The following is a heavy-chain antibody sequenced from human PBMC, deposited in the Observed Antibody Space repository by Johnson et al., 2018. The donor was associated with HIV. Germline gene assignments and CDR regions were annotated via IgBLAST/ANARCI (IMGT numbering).Heavy chain of an antibody. CDR2: ISYDGSNK. CDR3: ERSSTVVTPHDI. D-gene: IGHD4-23*01. J-gene: IGHJ3*02. Sequence: QVQLVESGGGVVQPGRSLRLSCAASGFTFSNYAIHWVRQAPGKGLEWVAIISYDGSNKYYADSVKGRFTISRDNSKNTLYLQMNSLRAEDTAVYYCERSSTVVTPHDIWGQGAMVTVSS. CDR1: GFTFSNYA. V-gene: IGHV3-30*04.